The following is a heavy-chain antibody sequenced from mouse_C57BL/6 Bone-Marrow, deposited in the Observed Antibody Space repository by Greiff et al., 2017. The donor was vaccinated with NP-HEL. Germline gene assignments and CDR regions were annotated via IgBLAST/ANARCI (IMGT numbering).Heavy chain of an antibody. Sequence: QVQLQQPGAELVKPGASVKMSCKASGYTFTSYWITWVKQRPGQGLEWIGRIDPNSGGTKYNEKFKSKATLTVDKPSSTAYMQLSSLTSEDSAVYYCARSERWLLNFDYWGQGTTLTVSS. J-gene: IGHJ2*01. D-gene: IGHD2-3*01. CDR1: GYTFTSYW. CDR3: ARSERWLLNFDY. V-gene: IGHV1-72*01. CDR2: IDPNSGGT.